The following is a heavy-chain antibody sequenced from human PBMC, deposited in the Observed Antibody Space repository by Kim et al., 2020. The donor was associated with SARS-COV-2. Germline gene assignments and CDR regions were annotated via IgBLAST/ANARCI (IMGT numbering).Heavy chain of an antibody. CDR1: GFTFSSYA. D-gene: IGHD3-3*01. CDR3: VRYYDFWSGYSYYYYYGMYV. Sequence: GGSLRLSCSASGFTFSSYAMHWVRQAPGKGLEYVSAISSNGGSTYYADSVKGRFTISRDNSKNTLYLQMSSLRAEDTAVYYCVRYYDFWSGYSYYYYYGMYVWGQGTTVTVSS. CDR2: ISSNGGST. V-gene: IGHV3-64D*06. J-gene: IGHJ6*02.